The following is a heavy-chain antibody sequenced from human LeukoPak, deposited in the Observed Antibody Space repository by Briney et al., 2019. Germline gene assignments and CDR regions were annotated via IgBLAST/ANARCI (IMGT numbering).Heavy chain of an antibody. D-gene: IGHD3-22*01. J-gene: IGHJ5*02. V-gene: IGHV3-21*01. CDR1: GFTVSSNY. CDR3: ARSPYYYDSSGYYYAWFDP. CDR2: ISSSSSYI. Sequence: GGSLRLSCAASGFTVSSNYMSWVRQAPGKGLEWVSSISSSSSYIYYADSVKGRFTISRDNAKNSLYLQMNSLRAEDTAVYYCARSPYYYDSSGYYYAWFDPWGQGTLVTVSS.